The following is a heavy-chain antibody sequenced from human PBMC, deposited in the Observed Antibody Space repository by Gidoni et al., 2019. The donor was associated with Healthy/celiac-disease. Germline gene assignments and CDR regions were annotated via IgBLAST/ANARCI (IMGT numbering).Heavy chain of an antibody. D-gene: IGHD1-7*01. CDR2: IRYDGSNK. Sequence: QVQLVESGGGVVQPGGSLRLSCAASGFTFSSYGLHWVRQAPGKGLEWVAFIRYDGSNKYYADSVKGRFTISRDNSKNTLYLQMNSLRAEDTAVYYCAKDGRWNYDYWGQGTLVTVSA. CDR1: GFTFSSYG. J-gene: IGHJ4*02. V-gene: IGHV3-30*02. CDR3: AKDGRWNYDY.